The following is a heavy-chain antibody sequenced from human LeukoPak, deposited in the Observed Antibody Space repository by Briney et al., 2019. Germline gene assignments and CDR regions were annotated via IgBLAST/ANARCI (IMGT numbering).Heavy chain of an antibody. Sequence: PGESLKISCKGSGYSFTSYWIGWVRQMPGKGLEWMGIIYPGDSDTRYSPSFHGQVTISADKSSSTAYLQWSSLKASDTAMYYCARPRDSSGSNFDYWGQGTLVTVSS. J-gene: IGHJ4*02. CDR3: ARPRDSSGSNFDY. CDR2: IYPGDSDT. D-gene: IGHD3-22*01. V-gene: IGHV5-51*01. CDR1: GYSFTSYW.